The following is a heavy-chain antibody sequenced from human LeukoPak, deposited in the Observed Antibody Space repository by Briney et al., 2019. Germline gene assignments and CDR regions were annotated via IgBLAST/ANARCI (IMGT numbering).Heavy chain of an antibody. V-gene: IGHV3-21*04. CDR3: AKDGGSYYDAFDI. J-gene: IGHJ3*02. CDR2: ITASSASM. D-gene: IGHD1-26*01. Sequence: GGSLRLSCAASGFTFSTYSMNWVRQAPGKGLEWVSSITASSASMYYADSVKGRFTISRDNTENSLYLQMNSLRAEDTAVYYCAKDGGSYYDAFDIWGQGTMVTVSS. CDR1: GFTFSTYS.